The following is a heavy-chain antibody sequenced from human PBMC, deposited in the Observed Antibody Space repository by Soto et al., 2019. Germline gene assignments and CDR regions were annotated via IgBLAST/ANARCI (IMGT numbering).Heavy chain of an antibody. CDR2: MYQSGST. V-gene: IGHV4-30-2*01. CDR3: ARAKSWDAYDV. CDR1: GGSINSGDYS. Sequence: SETLSLTCTVFGGSINSGDYSWSWIRQPSGKGLEWIGYMYQSGSTFYNPSLKSRVTISIDRSENRFSLDLNSVTAADTAVYYCARAKSWDAYDVWGQGTLVTVSS. J-gene: IGHJ3*01. D-gene: IGHD3-10*01.